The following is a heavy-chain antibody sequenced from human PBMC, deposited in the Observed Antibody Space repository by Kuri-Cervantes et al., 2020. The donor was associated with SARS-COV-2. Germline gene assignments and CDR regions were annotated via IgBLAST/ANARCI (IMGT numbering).Heavy chain of an antibody. CDR1: GYTFTGYY. Sequence: ASVKVSCKASGYTFTGYYMHWVRQAPGQWLEWMGWINPNSGGTNYAQKFQGRVTMTRDTSISTAYMELSRLRSDDTAVYYCARDPEWTVNSWFDPWGQGTLVTVSS. D-gene: IGHD2/OR15-2a*01. CDR2: INPNSGGT. V-gene: IGHV1-2*02. CDR3: ARDPEWTVNSWFDP. J-gene: IGHJ5*02.